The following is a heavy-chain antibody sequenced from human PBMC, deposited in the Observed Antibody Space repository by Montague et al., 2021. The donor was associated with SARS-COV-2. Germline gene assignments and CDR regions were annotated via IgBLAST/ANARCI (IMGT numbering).Heavy chain of an antibody. CDR3: AREPVSVDGMDV. D-gene: IGHD4-23*01. Sequence: SLLLSFSSSFFRFSDYWMHWVRQAPGKGLEWVSRINTDGSNSYYADSVKGRFTISRDNAKNTLYLQMNSLRAEDTAVYYCAREPVSVDGMDVWGQGTTITVSS. J-gene: IGHJ6*02. CDR1: FFRFSDYW. CDR2: INTDGSNS. V-gene: IGHV3-74*01.